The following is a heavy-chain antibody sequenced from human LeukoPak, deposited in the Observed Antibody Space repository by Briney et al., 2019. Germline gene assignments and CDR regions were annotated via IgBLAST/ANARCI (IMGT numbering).Heavy chain of an antibody. Sequence: SETLSLTCTVSGGSIRSYYWSWIRQPPGKGLEWIGYIYYSGSTNYNPSLKSRVTISVDTSKNQFPLMLSSVTAADTAVYYCARAIAVAGLDIWGQGTMVTVSS. D-gene: IGHD6-19*01. CDR3: ARAIAVAGLDI. CDR2: IYYSGST. CDR1: GGSIRSYY. J-gene: IGHJ3*02. V-gene: IGHV4-59*01.